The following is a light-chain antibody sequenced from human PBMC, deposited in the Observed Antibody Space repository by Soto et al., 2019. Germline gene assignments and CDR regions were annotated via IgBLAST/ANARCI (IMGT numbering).Light chain of an antibody. J-gene: IGLJ1*01. V-gene: IGLV2-11*01. CDR1: SSDVGGYSY. CDR2: DVS. Sequence: QSALTQPRSVSGSPGQSVTISCTGTSSDVGGYSYVSWYQQHPGKAPKLMIYDVSKRPSGVPDRFSGSKSGNTASLTISGLQAEDEADYYCCSYAGSYTLPYVFGTGTKVTVL. CDR3: CSYAGSYTLPYV.